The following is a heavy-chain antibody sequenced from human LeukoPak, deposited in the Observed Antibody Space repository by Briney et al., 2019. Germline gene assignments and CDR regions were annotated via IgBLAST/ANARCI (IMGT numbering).Heavy chain of an antibody. V-gene: IGHV3-21*01. CDR3: ASYGDYNDAFNI. Sequence: GGSLRLSCAASGITFSSYSMNWVRQAPGKGLEWVSSISSSSSYIYYADSVKGRFTISRDNAKNSLYLQMNSLRAEDTAVYYCASYGDYNDAFNIWGQGTMVTVSS. D-gene: IGHD4-17*01. CDR2: ISSSSSYI. J-gene: IGHJ3*02. CDR1: GITFSSYS.